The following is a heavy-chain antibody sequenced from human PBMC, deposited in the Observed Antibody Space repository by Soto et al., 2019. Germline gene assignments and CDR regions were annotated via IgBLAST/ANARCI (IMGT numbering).Heavy chain of an antibody. CDR1: GDVFRSYG. CDR3: ARVRCFNGLCHTADYGMDV. Sequence: ASVKVSCKASGDVFRSYGINWVRQAPGQGXEWMGGIIPISGTTNYAQKFQGRVAITADESTDTVYMELSRLRSEDTAVYFCARVRCFNGLCHTADYGMDVWGQGTTVTVSS. J-gene: IGHJ6*02. D-gene: IGHD2-8*01. V-gene: IGHV1-69*13. CDR2: IIPISGTT.